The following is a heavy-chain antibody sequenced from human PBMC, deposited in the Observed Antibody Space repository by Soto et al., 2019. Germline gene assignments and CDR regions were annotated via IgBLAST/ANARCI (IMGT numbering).Heavy chain of an antibody. Sequence: QVQLVQSGAEVKKPGASVKVSCKASGYTFTSYYMHWVRQAPGQGLEWMGIINPRGGSTTYAQKFPGRVTVTRDTSTSTAYLALSSLRSVDTAVYSCARVGGSSYWGVDYWGQGTLVTVSS. CDR1: GYTFTSYY. CDR3: ARVGGSSYWGVDY. D-gene: IGHD5-18*01. CDR2: INPRGGST. J-gene: IGHJ4*02. V-gene: IGHV1-46*01.